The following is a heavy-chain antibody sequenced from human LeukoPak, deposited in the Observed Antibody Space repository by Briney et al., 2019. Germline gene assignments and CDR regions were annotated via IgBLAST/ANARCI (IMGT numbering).Heavy chain of an antibody. D-gene: IGHD4-23*01. CDR3: ARTPGGNSRAWFDP. V-gene: IGHV1-69*04. Sequence: SVKVSCKASGGAFSSYAISWVRQAPGQGLEWMGRIIPILGIANYAQKFQGRVTITADKSTSTAYMELSSLRSEDTAVYYCARTPGGNSRAWFDPWGQGTLVTVSS. CDR2: IIPILGIA. CDR1: GGAFSSYA. J-gene: IGHJ5*02.